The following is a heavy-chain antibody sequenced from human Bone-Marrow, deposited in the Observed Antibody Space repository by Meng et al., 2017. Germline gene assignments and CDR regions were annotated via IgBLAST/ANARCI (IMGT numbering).Heavy chain of an antibody. CDR2: IYYSGST. V-gene: IGHV4-39*07. CDR1: GGSISSSSYY. Sequence: SETLSLTCTVSGGSISSSSYYWGWIRQPPGKGLEWIGSIYYSGSTYYNPSLKSRVTISVDTSKNQFSLKLISVTAADTAVYYCARDGLSSWYYVLVYYYYGMDVWGQGTTVTVSS. J-gene: IGHJ6*02. D-gene: IGHD6-13*01. CDR3: ARDGLSSWYYVLVYYYYGMDV.